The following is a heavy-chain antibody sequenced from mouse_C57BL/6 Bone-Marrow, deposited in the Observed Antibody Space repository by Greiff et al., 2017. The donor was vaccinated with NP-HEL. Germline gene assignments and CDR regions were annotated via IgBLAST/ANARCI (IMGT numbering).Heavy chain of an antibody. D-gene: IGHD1-1*01. J-gene: IGHJ2*01. CDR3: ARFFITTVVASDYFDY. CDR1: GYTFTSYW. V-gene: IGHV1-53*01. Sequence: VQLQQPGTELVKPGASVKLSCKASGYTFTSYWMHWVKQRPGQGLEWIGNINPYNGGTSYNQKFKGKAPLTVDKSSSTAYMELNSLTSEDSAVYYCARFFITTVVASDYFDYWGQGTTLTVSS. CDR2: INPYNGGT.